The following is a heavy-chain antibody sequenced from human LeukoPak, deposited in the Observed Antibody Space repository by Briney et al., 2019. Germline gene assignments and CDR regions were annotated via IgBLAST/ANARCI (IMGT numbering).Heavy chain of an antibody. CDR3: ARRARGSYSLGY. CDR2: IYTSGST. D-gene: IGHD1-26*01. V-gene: IGHV4-4*09. Sequence: SDTPYLTCTGSGGSSSSYYWSWIRQPPGTGLESIGYIYTSGSTNYNPSLKSRVTISVDTSKNQFSLKLSSVPAADTAVYYCARRARGSYSLGYWGQGTLVTVSS. J-gene: IGHJ4*02. CDR1: GGSSSSYY.